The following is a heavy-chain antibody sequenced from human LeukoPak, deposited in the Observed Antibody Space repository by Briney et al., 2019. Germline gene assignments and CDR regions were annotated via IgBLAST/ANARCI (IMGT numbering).Heavy chain of an antibody. CDR1: GYSFTSYW. CDR3: ARGSKYYDILTGYYWVY. D-gene: IGHD3-9*01. Sequence: GESLKISCKVSGYSFTSYWIGWVRQMPGKGLEWMGIIYPGDSDTRYSPSFQGQVTISADKSISTAYLQWSSLKASDTAMYYCARGSKYYDILTGYYWVYWGQGTLVTVSS. V-gene: IGHV5-51*01. CDR2: IYPGDSDT. J-gene: IGHJ4*02.